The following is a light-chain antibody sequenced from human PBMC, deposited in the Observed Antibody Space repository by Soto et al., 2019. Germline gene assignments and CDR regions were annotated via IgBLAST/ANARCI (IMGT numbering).Light chain of an antibody. CDR3: QQYSRSPIT. J-gene: IGKJ5*01. Sequence: EILLTQSPGTLSLSPGERATLSFRASQSVTSNYLAWYQQKPGQAPRFLIYGASARATGIPDRFSGSGSGTDFTLTISRLEPEDFAVYYCQQYSRSPITFGQGTRLEIK. V-gene: IGKV3-20*01. CDR1: QSVTSNY. CDR2: GAS.